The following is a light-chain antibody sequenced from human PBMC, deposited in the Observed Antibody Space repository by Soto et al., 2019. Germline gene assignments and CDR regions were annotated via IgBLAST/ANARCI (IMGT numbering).Light chain of an antibody. Sequence: NFMLTQPHSVSESPGKTVTISCTRSSGSIASNYVQWYQQRPGSVPTTVIYEDNRRPSGVPDRFSGSIDSSSNAASLTISGLKTEDEADYYCQSYDTTNLVFGGGTKLTVL. J-gene: IGLJ3*02. CDR2: EDN. V-gene: IGLV6-57*03. CDR3: QSYDTTNLV. CDR1: SGSIASNY.